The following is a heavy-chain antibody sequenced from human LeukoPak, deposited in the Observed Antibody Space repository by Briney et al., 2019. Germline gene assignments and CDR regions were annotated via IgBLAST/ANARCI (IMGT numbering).Heavy chain of an antibody. CDR1: GGSISSSNW. CDR3: ARGQKYRNGYTVTELGSGYFDY. J-gene: IGHJ4*02. D-gene: IGHD5-18*01. V-gene: IGHV4-4*02. CDR2: IYHSGST. Sequence: SETLSLTCAVSGGSISSSNWWSWVRQPPGKGLEWIGEIYHSGSTNYNPSLKSRVTISVDTSKNQFSLTLSSVTAADTAVYYCARGQKYRNGYTVTELGSGYFDYWGQGTLVTVSS.